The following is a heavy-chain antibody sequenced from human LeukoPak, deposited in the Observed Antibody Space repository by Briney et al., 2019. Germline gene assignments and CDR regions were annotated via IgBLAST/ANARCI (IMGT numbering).Heavy chain of an antibody. CDR3: ASVSPPLDNYYGSGSYWYYFDY. CDR1: GGSISPYY. J-gene: IGHJ4*02. CDR2: IYYSGST. Sequence: PSETLSLTCTVSGGSISPYYWGWIRQPPGKGLEWIGSIYYSGSTYYNPSLKSRVTISVDTSKNQFSLKLSSVTAADTAVYYCASVSPPLDNYYGSGSYWYYFDYWGQGTLVTVSS. D-gene: IGHD3-10*01. V-gene: IGHV4-39*07.